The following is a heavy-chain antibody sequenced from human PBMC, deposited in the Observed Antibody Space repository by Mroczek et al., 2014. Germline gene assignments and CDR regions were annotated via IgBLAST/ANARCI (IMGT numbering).Heavy chain of an antibody. J-gene: IGHJ3*02. CDR1: GGSISSYY. CDR3: ARDGSHSGAFDI. V-gene: IGHV4-59*01. CDR2: IYYSGST. Sequence: KESGPGLVKPSETLSLTCTVSGGSISSYYWSWIRQPPGKGLEWIGYIYYSGSTNYNPSLKSRVTISVDTSKNQFSLKLSSVTAADTAVYYCARDGSHSGAFDIWGQGTMVTVSS. D-gene: IGHD1-26*01.